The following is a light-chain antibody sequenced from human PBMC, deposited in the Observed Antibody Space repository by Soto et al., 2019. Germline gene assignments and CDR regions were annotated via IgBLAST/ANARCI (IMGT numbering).Light chain of an antibody. CDR1: SSNIGAGYD. Sequence: QSVLTQPPSVSGAPGQRVTISCTGSSSNIGAGYDVHWYQQLPGTAPKLLIYGNSNRPSGVPDRFSGSKSGTSASLSITGLKAEDEADYYCQSYDSSLSGVVCGGETKLTVL. J-gene: IGLJ2*01. CDR2: GNS. CDR3: QSYDSSLSGVV. V-gene: IGLV1-40*01.